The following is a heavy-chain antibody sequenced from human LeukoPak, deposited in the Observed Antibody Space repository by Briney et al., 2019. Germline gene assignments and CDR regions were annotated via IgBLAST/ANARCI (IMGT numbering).Heavy chain of an antibody. CDR3: AKRGDSGSYLDY. CDR2: ISYDGSNK. Sequence: GGSLRLSCAASGFTFSSYGMHWVRQAPGKGLEWVAVISYDGSNKYYADSVKGRFTISRDNSKNTLYLQMNSLRAEDTAVYYRAKRGDSGSYLDYWGQGTLVTVSS. V-gene: IGHV3-30*18. J-gene: IGHJ4*02. D-gene: IGHD1-26*01. CDR1: GFTFSSYG.